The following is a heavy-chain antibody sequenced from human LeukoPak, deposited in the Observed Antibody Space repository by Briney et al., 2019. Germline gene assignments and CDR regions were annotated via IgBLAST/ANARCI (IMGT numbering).Heavy chain of an antibody. J-gene: IGHJ4*02. CDR2: INPNSGGT. CDR1: GYTFTGYY. CDR3: AAGEAPLKAVAGRVDY. V-gene: IGHV1-2*02. Sequence: ASVKVSCKASGYTFTGYYMHWVRQAPGQGLEWMGWINPNSGGTNYAQKFQGRVTMTRDTSISTAYMELSRLRSDDTAVYYCAAGEAPLKAVAGRVDYWGQGTLVTVSS. D-gene: IGHD6-19*01.